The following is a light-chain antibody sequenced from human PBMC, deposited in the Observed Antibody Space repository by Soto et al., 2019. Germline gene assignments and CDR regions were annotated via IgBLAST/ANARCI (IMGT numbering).Light chain of an antibody. Sequence: EIVLTQSPGTLSLSPGERASLSCRASQSVSSNYLAWYQQKPGQAPRLLIYGASSRATGIPVRFSGSGSGTEFTLTISSLQPEDFAVYYCQQYTDWPWGTFGGGTKVDI. J-gene: IGKJ4*01. CDR1: QSVSSNY. V-gene: IGKV3-20*01. CDR2: GAS. CDR3: QQYTDWPWGT.